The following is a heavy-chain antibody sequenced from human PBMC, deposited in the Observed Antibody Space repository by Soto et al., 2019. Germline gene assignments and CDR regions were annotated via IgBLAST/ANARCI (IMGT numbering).Heavy chain of an antibody. V-gene: IGHV4-30-4*01. D-gene: IGHD2-15*01. Sequence: SETQSLTSTVSGGSIRSGNCYWSWIRQPPGKGLEWIGFISYSGSAYYNPSLKSRVTISVDTSKNQFSLNLSFVTAADTAVYYCATMGTPATGLYYFDYWGQGTLVTVSS. CDR3: ATMGTPATGLYYFDY. J-gene: IGHJ4*02. CDR1: GGSIRSGNCY. CDR2: ISYSGSA.